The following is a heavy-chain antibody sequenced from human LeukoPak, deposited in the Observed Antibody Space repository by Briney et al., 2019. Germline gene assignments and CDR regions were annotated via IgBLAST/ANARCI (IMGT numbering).Heavy chain of an antibody. D-gene: IGHD3-22*01. V-gene: IGHV4-59*01. CDR1: GGSISSSY. CDR2: IHYSGST. Sequence: SETLSLTCTVSGGSISSSYWSWMRRPPGKGLEWIGYIHYSGSTNYNPSLKSRVFISVDTSKKQFSLKLSSVTAADTAVYYCATGSGFYNWFDPWGQGTLVTVSS. CDR3: ATGSGFYNWFDP. J-gene: IGHJ5*02.